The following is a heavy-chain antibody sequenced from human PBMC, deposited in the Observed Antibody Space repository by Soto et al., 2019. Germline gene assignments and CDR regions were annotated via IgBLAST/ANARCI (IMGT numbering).Heavy chain of an antibody. CDR2: IYYSGST. V-gene: IGHV4-59*01. D-gene: IGHD4-17*01. CDR1: GGSISSYY. CDR3: ATSDDYGGILDY. Sequence: QVQLQESGPGLVKPSETLSLTCTVSGGSISSYYWSWIRQPPGKGLEWIGYIYYSGSTNYNPSLKSRVTISVDTSKNQFSLKLRSVTAADTDVYYCATSDDYGGILDYWGQVTLVTVYS. J-gene: IGHJ4*02.